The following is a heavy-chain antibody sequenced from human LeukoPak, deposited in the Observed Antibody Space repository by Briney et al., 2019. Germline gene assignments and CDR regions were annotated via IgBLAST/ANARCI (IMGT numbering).Heavy chain of an antibody. Sequence: PSETLSLTCTVSGGSISSSSYYWGWIRQPPGKGLEWIGSIYYSGSTYYNPSLKSRVTISVDTSKNQFSLKLSSVTAADTAVYYCARDFRVPFYGSGFQPLNYMDVWGKGTTVTVSS. CDR1: GGSISSSSYY. CDR2: IYYSGST. D-gene: IGHD3-10*01. J-gene: IGHJ6*03. V-gene: IGHV4-39*07. CDR3: ARDFRVPFYGSGFQPLNYMDV.